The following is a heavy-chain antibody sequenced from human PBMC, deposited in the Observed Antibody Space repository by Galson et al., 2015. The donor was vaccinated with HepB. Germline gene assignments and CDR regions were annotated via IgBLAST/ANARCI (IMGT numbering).Heavy chain of an antibody. J-gene: IGHJ4*02. Sequence: SLRLSCADSGFTFSGPTMHWARQASGKGLEWVGRIRSKANSYATAYAASVKGRFTISRDDSKNTAYLQMNSLKTEDTAVYYCTRHGRAAAGIFPMDYWGQGTLVTVSS. CDR3: TRHGRAAAGIFPMDY. CDR1: GFTFSGPT. D-gene: IGHD6-13*01. CDR2: IRSKANSYAT. V-gene: IGHV3-73*01.